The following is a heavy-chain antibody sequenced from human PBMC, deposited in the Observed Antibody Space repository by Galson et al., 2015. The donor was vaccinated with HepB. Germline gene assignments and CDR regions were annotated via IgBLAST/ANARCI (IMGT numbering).Heavy chain of an antibody. CDR2: IIPIFGTA. CDR3: ARDRGYYDFWSGNRGYGMDV. V-gene: IGHV1-69*13. J-gene: IGHJ6*02. Sequence: SVKVSCKASGGTFSSYAISWVRQAPGQGLEWMGGIIPIFGTANYAQKFQGRVTITADESTSTAYMELSSLRSEDTAVYYCARDRGYYDFWSGNRGYGMDVWGQGTTVTVSS. D-gene: IGHD3-3*01. CDR1: GGTFSSYA.